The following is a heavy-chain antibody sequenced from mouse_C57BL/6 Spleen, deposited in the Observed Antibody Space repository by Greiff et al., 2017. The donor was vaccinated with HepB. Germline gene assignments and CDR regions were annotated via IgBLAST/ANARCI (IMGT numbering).Heavy chain of an antibody. CDR1: GYTFTSYW. V-gene: IGHV1-53*01. CDR2: INPSNGGT. Sequence: QVQLQQPGTELVKPGASVKLSCKASGYTFTSYWMHWVKQRPGQGLEWIGNINPSNGGTNYNEKFKSMATLTVDKSSSTAYMQLSSLTSEDSAVYYCARWTPLEGYFDVWGTGTTVTVSS. J-gene: IGHJ1*03. CDR3: ARWTPLEGYFDV.